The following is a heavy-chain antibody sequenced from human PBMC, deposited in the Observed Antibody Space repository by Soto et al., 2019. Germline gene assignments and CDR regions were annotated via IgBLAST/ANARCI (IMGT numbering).Heavy chain of an antibody. CDR2: LWYDGIRQ. V-gene: IGHV3-33*01. Sequence: GSLSLSCAPSGFTLNLYGVHWVRQAPGKGLEWLGLLWYDGIRQGYSDAVRGRFTISRDSSTNTVYLQMNSLRVEDTAVYFCVRENTPPFLDSWGQGTLVTVSS. CDR3: VRENTPPFLDS. D-gene: IGHD2-2*02. J-gene: IGHJ4*02. CDR1: GFTLNLYG.